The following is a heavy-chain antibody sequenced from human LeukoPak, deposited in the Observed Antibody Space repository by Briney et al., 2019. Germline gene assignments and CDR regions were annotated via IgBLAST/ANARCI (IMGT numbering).Heavy chain of an antibody. CDR2: INHSGST. V-gene: IGHV4-34*01. J-gene: IGHJ5*02. Sequence: KPSETLSLTCAVYGGSFSGYYWSWIRQPPGKGLEWIGEINHSGSTNYNPSLKSRVTISVDTSKNQFSLKLSSVTAADTAVYYCARGVIVVVPAARVHNWFDPWGQGTLVTVPS. CDR3: ARGVIVVVPAARVHNWFDP. D-gene: IGHD2-2*01. CDR1: GGSFSGYY.